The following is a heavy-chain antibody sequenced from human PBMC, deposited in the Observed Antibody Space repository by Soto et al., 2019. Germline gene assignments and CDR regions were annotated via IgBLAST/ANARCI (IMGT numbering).Heavy chain of an antibody. CDR2: INPNSGGT. Sequence: QVQLVQSGAEVKKPGASVKVSCKASGYTFTGYYMHWVRQAPGQGLEWMGWINPNSGGTNYAQKFQGWVTMTRDTSISTAYMELSRLRSDDTAVYYCARAGYSYAYGWDFDYWGQGTLVTVSS. V-gene: IGHV1-2*04. CDR3: ARAGYSYAYGWDFDY. J-gene: IGHJ4*02. CDR1: GYTFTGYY. D-gene: IGHD5-18*01.